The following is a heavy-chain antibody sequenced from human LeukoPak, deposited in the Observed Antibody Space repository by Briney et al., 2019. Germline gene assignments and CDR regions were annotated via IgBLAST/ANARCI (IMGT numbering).Heavy chain of an antibody. J-gene: IGHJ4*02. CDR1: GFTFSSYG. V-gene: IGHV3-33*06. D-gene: IGHD3-22*01. CDR2: IWYDGSNK. Sequence: TGRSLRLSCAASGFTFSSYGMHWVRQAPGKGLEWVAVIWYDGSNKYYADSVKGRFTISRDNSKNTLYLQMNSLRAEDTAMYYCAKYDNSGRAGGYWGQGTLVTVSS. CDR3: AKYDNSGRAGGY.